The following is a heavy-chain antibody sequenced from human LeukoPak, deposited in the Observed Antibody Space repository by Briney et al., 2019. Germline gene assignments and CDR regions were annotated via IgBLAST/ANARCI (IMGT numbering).Heavy chain of an antibody. V-gene: IGHV3-30*04. Sequence: PGRSLRLSCVASGIGFKVYEMHWVRQSPGKGLEWVALISDNGLRTNYAESLKGRFIVSRDNSKNTMDLQMNDLRVEDTGVYFCARERRGYGYGTLDPWGQGTLVTVSS. J-gene: IGHJ5*02. D-gene: IGHD5-12*01. CDR1: GIGFKVYE. CDR2: ISDNGLRT. CDR3: ARERRGYGYGTLDP.